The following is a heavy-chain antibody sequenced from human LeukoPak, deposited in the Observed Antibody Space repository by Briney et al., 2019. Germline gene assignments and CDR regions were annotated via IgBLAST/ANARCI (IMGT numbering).Heavy chain of an antibody. CDR2: ISPASDDT. CDR1: GYTFTDNE. D-gene: IGHD6-25*01. V-gene: IGHV1-2*02. CDR3: VRALPSAG. Sequence: ASVKVSCKASGYTFTDNEMHWVRQAPGQGPEWMGWISPASDDTIYVQKFRGRVTMTRDTSITAAYMEMTSLRFDDTAVYYCVRALPSAGWGQGTLVTVSS. J-gene: IGHJ4*02.